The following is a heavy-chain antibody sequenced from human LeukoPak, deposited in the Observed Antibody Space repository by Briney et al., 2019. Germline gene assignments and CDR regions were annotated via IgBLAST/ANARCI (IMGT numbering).Heavy chain of an antibody. CDR2: ISSSSYI. CDR1: GFTFSSYS. Sequence: GGSLRLSCAASGFTFSSYSMNWVRQAPGKGLEWVSSISSSSYIYYADSVKGRFTISRDNAKNSLYLQMNSLRAEDTAVYYCARVGQWLPIDYWGPGTLVTVSS. J-gene: IGHJ4*02. CDR3: ARVGQWLPIDY. V-gene: IGHV3-21*01. D-gene: IGHD6-19*01.